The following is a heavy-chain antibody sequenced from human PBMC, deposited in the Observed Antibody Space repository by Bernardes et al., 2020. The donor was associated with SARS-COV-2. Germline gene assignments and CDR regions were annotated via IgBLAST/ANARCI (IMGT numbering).Heavy chain of an antibody. CDR3: ARRSRAAAGTQSGIQPVDY. CDR1: GGSISSSSYY. Sequence: SETLSLTCTVSGGSISSSSYYWGWIRQPPGKGLEWIGSIYYSGSTYYNPSLKSRVTISVDTSKNQFSLKLSSVTAADTAVYYCARRSRAAAGTQSGIQPVDYWGQGTLVTVSS. CDR2: IYYSGST. V-gene: IGHV4-39*01. J-gene: IGHJ4*02. D-gene: IGHD6-13*01.